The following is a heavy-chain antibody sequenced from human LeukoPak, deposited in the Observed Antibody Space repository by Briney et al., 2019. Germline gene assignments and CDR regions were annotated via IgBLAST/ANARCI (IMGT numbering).Heavy chain of an antibody. J-gene: IGHJ4*02. CDR3: AGSLGYCTSNVCYLKY. Sequence: SETLSLTCTVSGGSISSYYWSWIRQPPGKGLEWIGYIYYSGSTNYNPSLRSRVTISVDTSKNQFSLKLSSVTAADTAVYYCAGSLGYCTSNVCYLKYWGQGTLVTVSS. D-gene: IGHD2-8*01. CDR1: GGSISSYY. V-gene: IGHV4-59*01. CDR2: IYYSGST.